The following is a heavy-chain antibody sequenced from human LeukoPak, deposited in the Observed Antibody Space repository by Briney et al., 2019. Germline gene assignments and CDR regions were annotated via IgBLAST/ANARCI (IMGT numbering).Heavy chain of an antibody. J-gene: IGHJ5*02. CDR2: IYPGDSDT. CDR1: GYSFTSYW. Sequence: GESLKISCKGSGYSFTSYWIGWVRRMPGKGLEWMGIIYPGDSDTRYSPSFQGQVTISADKSISTAYLQWSSLKASDTAMYYCARQDSGYYDSSGYYQRGYWFDPWGQGTLVTVSS. D-gene: IGHD3-22*01. CDR3: ARQDSGYYDSSGYYQRGYWFDP. V-gene: IGHV5-51*01.